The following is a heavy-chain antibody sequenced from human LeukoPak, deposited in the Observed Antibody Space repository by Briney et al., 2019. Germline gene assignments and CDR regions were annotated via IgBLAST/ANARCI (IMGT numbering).Heavy chain of an antibody. CDR3: AGGGRWADYMYHYFDY. J-gene: IGHJ4*02. D-gene: IGHD4-11*01. Sequence: SVKVSCKASGGTFSSYAVSWVRQAPGQGLEWMGGIIPIFGTANYAQKFQGRVTITTDESTSTAYMELSSLRSEDTAVYYCAGGGRWADYMYHYFDYWGQGTLVTVSS. CDR1: GGTFSSYA. V-gene: IGHV1-69*05. CDR2: IIPIFGTA.